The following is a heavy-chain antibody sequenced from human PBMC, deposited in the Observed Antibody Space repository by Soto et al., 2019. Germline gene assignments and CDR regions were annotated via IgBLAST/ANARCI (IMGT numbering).Heavy chain of an antibody. CDR2: IYYSGST. CDR3: ARDGYGMDV. CDR1: RGSISNGYYY. V-gene: IGHV4-61*01. J-gene: IGHJ6*02. Sequence: PSETLSLTCTVSRGSISNGYYYWSWVRQSPGKGLEWIGHIYYSGSTNYNPSLKSRVTISVDTSKNQFSLKLSSVTAADTAVYYCARDGYGMDVWGQGTTVTVSS.